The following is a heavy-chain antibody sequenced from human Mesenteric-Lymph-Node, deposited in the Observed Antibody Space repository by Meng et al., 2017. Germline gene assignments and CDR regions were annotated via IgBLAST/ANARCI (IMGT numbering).Heavy chain of an antibody. V-gene: IGHV3-11*04. CDR2: ISRSSSSI. CDR3: ARGTWSDY. CDR1: GFIFSDYY. Sequence: GESLKISCAASGFIFSDYYMSWIRQAPGKGLEWVSYISRSSSSIYYADSVKGRFTISRDNGKNSLYLQMNSLRAEDTAVYYCARGTWSDYWGQGTLVTVSS. D-gene: IGHD2-15*01. J-gene: IGHJ4*02.